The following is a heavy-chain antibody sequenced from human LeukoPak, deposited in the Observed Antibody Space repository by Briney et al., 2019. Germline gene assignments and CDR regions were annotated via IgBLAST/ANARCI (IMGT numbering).Heavy chain of an antibody. Sequence: GGSLRLSCAVSGFNVTGSDMSWVRQAPGKGLEWVGRIKSKTDGGTTDYAAPVKGRFTISRDDSKNTLYLQMNSLKTEDTAVYYCTTSYGIVAAGSGYWGQGTLVTVSS. CDR1: GFNVTGSD. D-gene: IGHD6-13*01. CDR2: IKSKTDGGTT. V-gene: IGHV3-15*01. CDR3: TTSYGIVAAGSGY. J-gene: IGHJ4*02.